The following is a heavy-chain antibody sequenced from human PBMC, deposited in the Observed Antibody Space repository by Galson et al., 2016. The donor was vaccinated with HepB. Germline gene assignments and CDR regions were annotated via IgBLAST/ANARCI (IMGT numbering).Heavy chain of an antibody. CDR3: ARDDYFRLGY. CDR2: ITSSSDTM. D-gene: IGHD3-16*01. J-gene: IGHJ4*02. V-gene: IGHV3-48*02. Sequence: SLRLSCAASGFIFSVYNMNWARQAPGKGLEWMAWITSSSDTMYYADSVKGRFTISRDNAKTSLYLEMNSLRDEDTAVYYCARDDYFRLGYWGQGTLVTVSS. CDR1: GFIFSVYN.